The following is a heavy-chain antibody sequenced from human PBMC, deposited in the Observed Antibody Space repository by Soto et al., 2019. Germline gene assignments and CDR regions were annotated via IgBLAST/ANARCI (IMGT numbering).Heavy chain of an antibody. CDR3: ARNLGGDTAMATVPYYYYYYGMDV. CDR2: IIPIFGTA. V-gene: IGHV1-69*12. Sequence: QVQLVQSGAEVKKPGSSVKVSCKASGGTFSSYAISWVRQAPGQGLEWMGGIIPIFGTANYAQKFQGRVTITADESTSTAYMELSSLRSEDTAVYYCARNLGGDTAMATVPYYYYYYGMDVWGQGTTVTVSS. J-gene: IGHJ6*02. D-gene: IGHD5-18*01. CDR1: GGTFSSYA.